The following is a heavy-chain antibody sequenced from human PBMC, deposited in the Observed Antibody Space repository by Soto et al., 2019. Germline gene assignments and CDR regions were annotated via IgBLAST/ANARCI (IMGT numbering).Heavy chain of an antibody. CDR2: ISGSGGST. Sequence: GGSLRLSCAASGFTFSSYAMSWVRQAPGKGLEWVSAISGSGGSTYYADSVKGRFTISRDNSKNTLYLQMNSLRAEDTAVYYCANIMEFVDFWSGFAWVGAFDIWGQGTMVTVSS. J-gene: IGHJ3*02. CDR1: GFTFSSYA. D-gene: IGHD3-3*01. V-gene: IGHV3-23*01. CDR3: ANIMEFVDFWSGFAWVGAFDI.